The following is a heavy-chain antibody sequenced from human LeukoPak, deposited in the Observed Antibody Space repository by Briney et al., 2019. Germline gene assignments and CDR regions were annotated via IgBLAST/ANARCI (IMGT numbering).Heavy chain of an antibody. CDR1: GYILSNYG. V-gene: IGHV1-18*01. CDR3: ARDFAWGSGGAPIDDNWLDP. Sequence: ASVKVSCKATGYILSNYGISWVRQAPGHGLEWMGWISSGGNTNYAPKFQDRATMTTDTSTSTAYMELRSLRFDDTAVYYCARDFAWGSGGAPIDDNWLDPWGQGTLVTVSS. J-gene: IGHJ5*02. CDR2: ISSGGNT. D-gene: IGHD7-27*01.